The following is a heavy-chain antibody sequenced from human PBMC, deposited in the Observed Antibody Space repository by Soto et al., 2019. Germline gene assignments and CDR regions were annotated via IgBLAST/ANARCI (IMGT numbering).Heavy chain of an antibody. CDR2: ISGSGGST. Sequence: GGSLILSCAASGFTFSSYAMNWVRQAPGKGLEWVSAISGSGGSTYYADSVKGRFTISRDNSKNTLYLQMNSLRAEDTAVYYCARCRTVGATCYFDYWGQGTLVTVSS. CDR1: GFTFSSYA. J-gene: IGHJ4*02. D-gene: IGHD1-26*01. V-gene: IGHV3-23*01. CDR3: ARCRTVGATCYFDY.